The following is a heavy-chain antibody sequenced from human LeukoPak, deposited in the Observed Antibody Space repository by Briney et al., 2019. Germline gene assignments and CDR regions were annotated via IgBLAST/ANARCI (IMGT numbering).Heavy chain of an antibody. Sequence: SETLSLTCTVSGGSISTNNYYWAWIRQTPGKGLEWIASIYYSGSTYYIPSLKSRVTISVDTSKNQFSLKLSSVTAADTAVYYCARVAQFYYSYMDVWGKGTTVTISS. CDR3: ARVAQFYYSYMDV. J-gene: IGHJ6*03. V-gene: IGHV4-39*01. CDR2: IYYSGST. D-gene: IGHD5-12*01. CDR1: GGSISTNNYY.